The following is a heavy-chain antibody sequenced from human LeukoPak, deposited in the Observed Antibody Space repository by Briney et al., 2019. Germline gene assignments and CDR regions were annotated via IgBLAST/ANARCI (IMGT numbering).Heavy chain of an antibody. CDR3: AGSPNPYYFDF. D-gene: IGHD6-19*01. J-gene: IGHJ4*02. Sequence: SETLSLTCTVSGGSISSYYWSLIRQSPEKGLEWIGYIYYTGNTNYNPSLKSPVTTLVDASKNHFSLNLSSVTAADTAVYYCAGSPNPYYFDFWGQGSLVTVSS. V-gene: IGHV4-59*01. CDR1: GGSISSYY. CDR2: IYYTGNT.